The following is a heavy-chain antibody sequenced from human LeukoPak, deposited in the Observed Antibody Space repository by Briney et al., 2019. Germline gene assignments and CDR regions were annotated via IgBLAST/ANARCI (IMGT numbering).Heavy chain of an antibody. CDR2: ISGSGGST. J-gene: IGHJ6*02. CDR3: AKELRITMVRGVSYGMDV. Sequence: PGGSLRHSCAASGFTFSSYAMSWVRQAPGKGLEWVSAISGSGGSTYYADSVKGRFTISRDNSKNTLYLQMNSLRAEDTAVYYCAKELRITMVRGVSYGMDVWGQGTTVTVSS. CDR1: GFTFSSYA. D-gene: IGHD3-10*01. V-gene: IGHV3-23*01.